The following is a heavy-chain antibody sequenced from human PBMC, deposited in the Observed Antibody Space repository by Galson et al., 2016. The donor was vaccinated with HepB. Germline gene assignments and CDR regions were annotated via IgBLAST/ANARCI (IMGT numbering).Heavy chain of an antibody. D-gene: IGHD5-12*01. CDR1: GGSITSGGYS. J-gene: IGHJ4*02. Sequence: TLSLTCAVSGGSITSGGYSWSWIRQPPGKGLEWIGYIYHTGTTDYSPSLKNRVTMSVDRAKNQFTLNLTSVTAADTAVYYCARGGLRARVWGRGTLAAVSS. V-gene: IGHV4-30-2*01. CDR2: IYHTGTT. CDR3: ARGGLRARV.